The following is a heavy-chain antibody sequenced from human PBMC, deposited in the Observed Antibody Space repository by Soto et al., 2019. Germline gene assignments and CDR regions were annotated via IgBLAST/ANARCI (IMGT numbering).Heavy chain of an antibody. D-gene: IGHD6-6*01. Sequence: EVQLVESGGGLVQPGGSLKLSCAASGFTFSGSAMHWVRQASGKGLEWVGRIRSKANSYATAYAASVKGRFTISRDDSKNTAYLQMNSLKTEDTAVYYCTFRYSSSSDYYYGMDVWGQGTTVTVSS. CDR2: IRSKANSYAT. CDR3: TFRYSSSSDYYYGMDV. J-gene: IGHJ6*02. V-gene: IGHV3-73*02. CDR1: GFTFSGSA.